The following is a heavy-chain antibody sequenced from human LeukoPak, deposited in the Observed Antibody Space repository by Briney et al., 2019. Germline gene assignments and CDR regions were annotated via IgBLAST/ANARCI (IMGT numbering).Heavy chain of an antibody. CDR1: EFTFITYD. V-gene: IGHV3-30*03. Sequence: PGRSLRLSCAASEFTFITYDMHWVRQAPGKGLEWVAIISYDGNEKYYADSVKGRFTISRDNSKNTLYLQMNSPIADDTAVYYCTRGYGSFDNWGQGTLVIVSS. CDR2: ISYDGNEK. CDR3: TRGYGSFDN. D-gene: IGHD3-10*01. J-gene: IGHJ4*02.